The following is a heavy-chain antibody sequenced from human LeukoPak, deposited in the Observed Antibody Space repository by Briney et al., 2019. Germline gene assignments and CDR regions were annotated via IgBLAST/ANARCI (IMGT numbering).Heavy chain of an antibody. J-gene: IGHJ4*02. CDR2: IRSKSDGGTT. CDR3: STIFPYDSNVD. CDR1: GLTFSRAW. D-gene: IGHD3-22*01. V-gene: IGHV3-15*07. Sequence: GGSLRLSCAASGLTFSRAWMNWVRQAPGKGLEWVGRIRSKSDGGTTDYAAPVKGRFTISRDVSKNTLYLQMNSLQTEDTAVYYCSTIFPYDSNVDWGQGTLVTVSS.